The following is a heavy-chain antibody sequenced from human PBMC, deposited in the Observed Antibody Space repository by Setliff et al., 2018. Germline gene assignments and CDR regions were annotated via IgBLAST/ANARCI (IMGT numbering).Heavy chain of an antibody. D-gene: IGHD3-3*01. CDR3: ARMSGFQYIDV. J-gene: IGHJ6*03. Sequence: PSETLSLTCTVSGDSISSRRNYWGWFRQPAGKELEWIGQIYTSWSTNYNPSLKSRVTISLDTSKNQFSLSLTSVTAEDTAVYYCARMSGFQYIDVWDKGTTVT. V-gene: IGHV4-61*09. CDR2: IYTSWST. CDR1: GDSISSRRNY.